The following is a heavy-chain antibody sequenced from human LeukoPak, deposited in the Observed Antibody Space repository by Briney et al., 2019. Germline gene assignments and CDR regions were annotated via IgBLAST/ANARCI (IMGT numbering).Heavy chain of an antibody. J-gene: IGHJ3*02. CDR1: GGTFSSYT. D-gene: IGHD2-2*02. CDR2: IIPILGIA. V-gene: IGHV1-69*02. Sequence: SVKVSCKASGGTFSSYTIIWVRQAPGQGLEWMGRIIPILGIANYAQKFQGRVTITADKSTSTAYMELSSLRSEDTAVYYCARGTAAIRGNAFDIWGQGTMVTVSS. CDR3: ARGTAAIRGNAFDI.